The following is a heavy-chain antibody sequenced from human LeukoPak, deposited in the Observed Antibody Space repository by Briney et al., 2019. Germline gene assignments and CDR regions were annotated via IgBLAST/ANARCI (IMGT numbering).Heavy chain of an antibody. CDR1: GYTFTGYY. D-gene: IGHD6-19*01. CDR3: ARHLSSGWEEGYYYGMDV. Sequence: ASVKVSCKASGYTFTGYYMHWVRQAPGQGLEWMGWINPNSGGTNYAQKFQGRVTMTRNTSISTAYMELSSLRSEDTAVYYCARHLSSGWEEGYYYGMDVWGQGTTVTVSS. V-gene: IGHV1-2*02. CDR2: INPNSGGT. J-gene: IGHJ6*02.